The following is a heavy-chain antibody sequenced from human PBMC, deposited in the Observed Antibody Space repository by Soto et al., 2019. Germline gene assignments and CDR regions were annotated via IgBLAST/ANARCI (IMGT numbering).Heavy chain of an antibody. Sequence: EVHLVESGGGLAQHGGSLRLSCAASGFTFSNNWIHWVRQAPGKGLVWVSGIKSDGSSTTYADSVKGRFTISRDNAKNTLYLQMNSLRAEDTAVYYCASAAPFNYGGNSGFDFWGQGTLVTVSS. CDR3: ASAAPFNYGGNSGFDF. CDR1: GFTFSNNW. J-gene: IGHJ4*02. D-gene: IGHD4-17*01. V-gene: IGHV3-74*03. CDR2: IKSDGSST.